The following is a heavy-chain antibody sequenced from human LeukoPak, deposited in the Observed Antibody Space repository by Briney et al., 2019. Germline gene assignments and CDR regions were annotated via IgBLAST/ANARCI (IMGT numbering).Heavy chain of an antibody. Sequence: VKVSCKASGYTFTSYYMHWVRQAPGQGLEWMGIINPSGGSTSYAQKFQGRVTMTRDMSTSTVYMELSSLRSEDTAVYYCARPYYYDSSVPGAFDIWGQGTMVTVSS. CDR3: ARPYYYDSSVPGAFDI. CDR1: GYTFTSYY. J-gene: IGHJ3*02. D-gene: IGHD3-22*01. CDR2: INPSGGST. V-gene: IGHV1-46*01.